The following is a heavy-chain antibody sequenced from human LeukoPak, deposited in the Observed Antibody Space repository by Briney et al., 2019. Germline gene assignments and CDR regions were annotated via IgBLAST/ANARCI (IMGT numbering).Heavy chain of an antibody. J-gene: IGHJ4*02. Sequence: GGSLRLSCAASGFTFSSYAMSWVRQAPGKGLEWVSAISGSGGSTYYADSVKGRFTISRDNSKNTLYLQMNSLRAEDTAVYYCAKDHPDYYDSSGYYDYFDYWGQGTLVTVSS. D-gene: IGHD3-22*01. CDR3: AKDHPDYYDSSGYYDYFDY. CDR2: ISGSGGST. V-gene: IGHV3-23*01. CDR1: GFTFSSYA.